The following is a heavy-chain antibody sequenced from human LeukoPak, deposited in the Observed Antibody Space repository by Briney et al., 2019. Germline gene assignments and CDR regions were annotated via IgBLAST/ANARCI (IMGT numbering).Heavy chain of an antibody. CDR1: GFTFSSYW. CDR3: ARDKRGWLQPTYYYYMDV. V-gene: IGHV3-7*01. Sequence: GGSLRLSCAASGFTFSSYWMSWVRQAPGKGLEWVANIKQDGSEKYYVDSVKGRFTISRDNAKNSLYLQMNSLRAEDTAVYYCARDKRGWLQPTYYYYMDVWGKGTTVTVSS. D-gene: IGHD5-24*01. CDR2: IKQDGSEK. J-gene: IGHJ6*03.